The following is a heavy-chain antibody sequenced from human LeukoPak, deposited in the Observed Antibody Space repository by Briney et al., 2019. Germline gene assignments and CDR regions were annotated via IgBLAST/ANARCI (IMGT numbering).Heavy chain of an antibody. V-gene: IGHV3-30*02. Sequence: GGSLRLSCAASGFTFSSYGMHWVRQAPGKGLEWVAFIRYDGSNKYYADSVKGRFTISRDNSKNTVYLQMNSLRPEDTAVYYCARDLIPYGSGSYYNGYYYYMDVWGKGTTVTISS. CDR3: ARDLIPYGSGSYYNGYYYYMDV. CDR2: IRYDGSNK. J-gene: IGHJ6*03. D-gene: IGHD3-10*01. CDR1: GFTFSSYG.